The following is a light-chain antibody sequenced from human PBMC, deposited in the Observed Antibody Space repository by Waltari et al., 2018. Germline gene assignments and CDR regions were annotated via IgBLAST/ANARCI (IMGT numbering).Light chain of an antibody. Sequence: EIVVTQAPGTLSLSPGERATLSCRASQSVSSSYLAWYQQKPGQAPRLLIYGASSRATGIPDRFRGSGSGTDFTLTISRLEPEDFAVYYCQHYGSSPRTFGQGTKVEIK. J-gene: IGKJ1*01. CDR1: QSVSSSY. CDR2: GAS. V-gene: IGKV3-20*01. CDR3: QHYGSSPRT.